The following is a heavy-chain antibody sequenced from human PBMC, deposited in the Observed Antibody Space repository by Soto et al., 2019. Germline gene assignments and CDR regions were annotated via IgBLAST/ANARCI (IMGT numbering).Heavy chain of an antibody. J-gene: IGHJ4*02. CDR2: ISAYNGKT. CDR1: GYPFTSYG. Sequence: ASVKVSCKTSGYPFTSYGINWVRQAPGQGPEWMGWISAYNGKTSYTQKFQGRVTMTTDTSTSTAYMEMRSLRSDDTAAYYCARDRLIAVTGLLHYWGQGTLVTVSS. D-gene: IGHD6-19*01. CDR3: ARDRLIAVTGLLHY. V-gene: IGHV1-18*01.